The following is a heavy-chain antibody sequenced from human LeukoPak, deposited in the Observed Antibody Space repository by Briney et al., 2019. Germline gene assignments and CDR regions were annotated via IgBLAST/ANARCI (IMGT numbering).Heavy chain of an antibody. Sequence: GGSLRLSCAASGFTFSRYSVNCVRQASGKGLEWVSCITGGSDYIFYADSVRGRFTISRDNAKNSLYLQMNSLRAEDTAVYYCAKFKGHYGDSEYYFDYWGQGTLVTVSS. D-gene: IGHD3-10*01. CDR2: ITGGSDYI. CDR3: AKFKGHYGDSEYYFDY. V-gene: IGHV3-21*01. CDR1: GFTFSRYS. J-gene: IGHJ4*02.